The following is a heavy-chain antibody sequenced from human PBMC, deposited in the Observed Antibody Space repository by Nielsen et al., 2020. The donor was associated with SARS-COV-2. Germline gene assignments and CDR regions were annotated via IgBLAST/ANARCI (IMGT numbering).Heavy chain of an antibody. Sequence: GGSLRLSCAASGFTFDDYAMHWVRQAPGKGLEWVSGISWNSGSIGYADSVKGRFTISRDNAKNSLYLQMNSLRAEDTALYYCAKVSSSWSNADYWGQGTLVTVSS. D-gene: IGHD6-13*01. J-gene: IGHJ4*02. V-gene: IGHV3-9*01. CDR1: GFTFDDYA. CDR2: ISWNSGSI. CDR3: AKVSSSWSNADY.